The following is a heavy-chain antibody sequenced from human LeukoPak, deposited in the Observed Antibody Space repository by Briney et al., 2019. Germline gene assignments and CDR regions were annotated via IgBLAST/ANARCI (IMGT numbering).Heavy chain of an antibody. CDR1: GFTFSSYG. CDR3: ARTYYYYSSGYYPFDY. CDR2: IWYDGSNK. V-gene: IGHV3-33*01. Sequence: GGSLRLSCAASGFTFSSYGMHWVRQAPAKGLEGVAVIWYDGSNKYYADSVKGRFTISRDNSKNALYLQMNSLRAEDTAVYYCARTYYYYSSGYYPFDYWGQGTLVTVSS. D-gene: IGHD3-22*01. J-gene: IGHJ4*02.